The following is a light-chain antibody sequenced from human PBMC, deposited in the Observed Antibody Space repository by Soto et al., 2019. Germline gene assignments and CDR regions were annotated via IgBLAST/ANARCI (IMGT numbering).Light chain of an antibody. CDR1: QSITNY. CDR2: AAS. J-gene: IGKJ3*01. Sequence: IQVSQSPSAVSASVGDRVTIACRASQSITNYLNWYQHKPGQAPNLLIYAASTLQAGVPSRFSGSGSGTDFTLTISSLQPEDFAPYYCQHTGIFLFRFGPGANVDIK. V-gene: IGKV1-39*01. CDR3: QHTGIFLFR.